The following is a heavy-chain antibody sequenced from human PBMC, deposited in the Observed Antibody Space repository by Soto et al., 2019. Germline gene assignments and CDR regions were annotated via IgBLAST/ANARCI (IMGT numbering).Heavy chain of an antibody. CDR3: ARHGSEYWYFDL. CDR1: GGSISSSSYY. CDR2: IYYSGST. V-gene: IGHV4-39*01. Sequence: QLQLQESGPGLVKPSETLSLTCTVSGGSISSSSYYWGWIRQPPGKGLEWIGNIYYSGSTYYNPSLKGRVTISVDTSKNQFALKLSSVAAADTAVYYCARHGSEYWYFDLWGRGTLVTVSS. J-gene: IGHJ2*01. D-gene: IGHD1-26*01.